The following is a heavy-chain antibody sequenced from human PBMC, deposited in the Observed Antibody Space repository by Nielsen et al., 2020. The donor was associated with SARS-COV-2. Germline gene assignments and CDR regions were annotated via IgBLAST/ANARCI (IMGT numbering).Heavy chain of an antibody. J-gene: IGHJ4*02. D-gene: IGHD5-18*01. V-gene: IGHV3-30*18. CDR3: AKDRSYSYGYGDY. Sequence: GESLKISCAASGFTFSSYGMHWVRQAPGKGLEWVAVISYDGSNKYYADSVKGRFTISRDNSKNTLYLQMNSLRAEDTAVYYCAKDRSYSYGYGDYWGQGTLVTVSS. CDR2: ISYDGSNK. CDR1: GFTFSSYG.